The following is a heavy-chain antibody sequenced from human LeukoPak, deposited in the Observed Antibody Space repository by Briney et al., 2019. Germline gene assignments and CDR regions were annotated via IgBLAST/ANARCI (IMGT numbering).Heavy chain of an antibody. J-gene: IGHJ4*02. CDR3: AKDNRRHYTSGPNPDSLH. CDR2: ISWNSGSI. Sequence: GGSLRLSCAGSGFIFNNYAMHWVRQPPGKGLEWVSGISWNSGSIDYADSVKGRFTISRDNAKNSLYLQMNSLRVEDTAFYYCAKDNRRHYTSGPNPDSLHWGQGALVTVS. D-gene: IGHD6-19*01. V-gene: IGHV3-9*01. CDR1: GFIFNNYA.